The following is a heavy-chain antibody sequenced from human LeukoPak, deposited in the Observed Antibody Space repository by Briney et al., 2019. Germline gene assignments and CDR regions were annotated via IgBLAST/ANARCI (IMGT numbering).Heavy chain of an antibody. CDR3: ARQFYHDSSGADY. Sequence: SETLSLTCIVSGDSIRTSSYYWGWIRQTPGKGLECIVSIYYSGSTYYNPSLKSRVAISMDTSKNQFSLKLSSVTAADTAMYYCARQFYHDSSGADYWGQGALVTVSS. CDR1: GDSIRTSSYY. D-gene: IGHD3-22*01. J-gene: IGHJ4*02. CDR2: IYYSGST. V-gene: IGHV4-39*01.